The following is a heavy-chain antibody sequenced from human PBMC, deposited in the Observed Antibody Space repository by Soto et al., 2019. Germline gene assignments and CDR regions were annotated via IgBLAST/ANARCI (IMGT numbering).Heavy chain of an antibody. CDR1: GGSISSSSYY. V-gene: IGHV4-39*01. CDR2: IYYSGST. CDR3: ARHPQVPRSRRMPNGGVAGWFDP. Sequence: QLQLQESGPGLVKPSETLSLTCTVSGGSISSSSYYWGWIRQPPGKGLAWSGSIYYSGSTYYNPSLKSRVAMTLDTSRNQVALTPSCVTDPDTAVYYCARHPQVPRSRRMPNGGVAGWFDPWGQGTLVTVSS. J-gene: IGHJ5*02. D-gene: IGHD3-16*01.